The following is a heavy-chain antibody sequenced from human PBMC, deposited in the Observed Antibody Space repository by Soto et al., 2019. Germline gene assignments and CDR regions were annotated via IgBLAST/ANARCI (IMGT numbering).Heavy chain of an antibody. D-gene: IGHD2-2*02. CDR2: IYYSGST. J-gene: IGHJ4*02. CDR1: GGSISSSSYY. Sequence: SETLSLTCTVSGGSISSSSYYWGWIRQPPGKGLEWIGSIYYSGSTYYNPSLKSRVTISVETSKNQFSLKLSSVTAADTAVYYCASRGGPKDRLYDYWGQGTLVTVSS. CDR3: ASRGGPKDRLYDY. V-gene: IGHV4-39*01.